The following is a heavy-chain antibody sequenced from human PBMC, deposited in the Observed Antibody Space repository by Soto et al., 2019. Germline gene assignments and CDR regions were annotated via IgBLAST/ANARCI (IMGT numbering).Heavy chain of an antibody. Sequence: GPTLVNPTQTLTLTCVFSGFSLNSRGMSVSWIRQPPGKALEWLALIDWDDDVYYNTSLKTRLTISRDTSKNLVVPIMTHMDPLDTATHYCAGISGSYQKGFDSWGQGTLVTVSS. CDR3: AGISGSYQKGFDS. V-gene: IGHV2-70*01. CDR2: IDWDDDV. CDR1: GFSLNSRGMS. D-gene: IGHD1-26*01. J-gene: IGHJ4*02.